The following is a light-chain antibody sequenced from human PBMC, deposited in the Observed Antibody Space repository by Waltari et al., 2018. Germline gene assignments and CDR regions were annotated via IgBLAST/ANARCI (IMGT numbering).Light chain of an antibody. CDR2: DAS. Sequence: ETVLTQSPGTLSLSPGERATLSCRASQSVASRHLAWYQQKHGQAPRLLIYDASSRATGIPDRFSGSWSGTDFTLTITRLEPEDFAVYYCQQYGNPPRTFGQGTDVEIK. CDR3: QQYGNPPRT. CDR1: QSVASRH. J-gene: IGKJ1*01. V-gene: IGKV3-20*01.